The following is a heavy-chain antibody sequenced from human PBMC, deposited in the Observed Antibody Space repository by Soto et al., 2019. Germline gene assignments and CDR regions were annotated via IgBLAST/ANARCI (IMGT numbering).Heavy chain of an antibody. CDR2: ISGSGGST. Sequence: GGSLRLSCVASGFTFSSYAMSWVRQAPGKGLEWVSAISGSGGSTYYADSVKGRFTISRDNSKNTLYLQMNSLRAEDTAVYYCAKARHYYYYYGMDVWGQGTTVTVSS. CDR3: AKARHYYYYYGMDV. CDR1: GFTFSSYA. J-gene: IGHJ6*02. V-gene: IGHV3-23*01.